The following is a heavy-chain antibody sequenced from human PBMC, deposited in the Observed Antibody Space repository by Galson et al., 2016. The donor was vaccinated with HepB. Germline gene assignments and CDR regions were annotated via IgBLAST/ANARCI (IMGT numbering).Heavy chain of an antibody. V-gene: IGHV3-48*04. J-gene: IGHJ4*02. D-gene: IGHD6-19*01. CDR1: GFTFSSYS. CDR2: ISSSSSTI. Sequence: SLRLSCAASGFTFSSYSVNWVRQAPGKGLEWISYISSSSSTIYYADSVKGRFTVSRDNAKNSLYLQMNSLRAEDTAVYYCARDAPSSAWSREAYFFDYWGQGTLVTVSS. CDR3: ARDAPSSAWSREAYFFDY.